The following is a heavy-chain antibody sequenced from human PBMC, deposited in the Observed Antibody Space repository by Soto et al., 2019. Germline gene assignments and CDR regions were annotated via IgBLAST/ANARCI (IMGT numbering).Heavy chain of an antibody. V-gene: IGHV4-34*01. J-gene: IGHJ6*03. CDR1: GGSFSGYY. D-gene: IGHD3-10*01. CDR3: ARISGVYYYGSGPMDV. CDR2: INHSGST. Sequence: SETLSLTCAVYGGSFSGYYWSWIRQPPGKGLEWIGEINHSGSTNYNPSLKSRVTISVDTSKNQFSLKLSSVTAADTAVYYCARISGVYYYGSGPMDVWGKGTTVTVSS.